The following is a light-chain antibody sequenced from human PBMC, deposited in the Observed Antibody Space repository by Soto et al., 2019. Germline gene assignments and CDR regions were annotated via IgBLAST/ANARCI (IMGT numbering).Light chain of an antibody. CDR1: QSISSSY. V-gene: IGKV3-20*01. Sequence: EIVLTQSPGTLSLSPGERATLSCRASQSISSSYLAWYQQKPGQAPRLLIYGASKRATGIPDRFSGSGSGTDFTLTISRLESEDLAVYYCQQCGSAPAWTFGQGTKVEIK. J-gene: IGKJ1*01. CDR3: QQCGSAPAWT. CDR2: GAS.